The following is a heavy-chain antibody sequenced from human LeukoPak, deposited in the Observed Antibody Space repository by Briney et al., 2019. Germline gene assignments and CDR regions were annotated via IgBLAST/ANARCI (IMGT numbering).Heavy chain of an antibody. D-gene: IGHD2-21*02. Sequence: GGSLRLSCAASGFTFSSYEMNWVRQAPGKGLGWVAVISYDGGNKYYADSVKGRFTISRDNSKNTLYLQMNSLRAEDTAVYYCAKIPAGDNAFDIWGQGTMVTVSS. CDR2: ISYDGGNK. CDR1: GFTFSSYE. J-gene: IGHJ3*02. CDR3: AKIPAGDNAFDI. V-gene: IGHV3-30*18.